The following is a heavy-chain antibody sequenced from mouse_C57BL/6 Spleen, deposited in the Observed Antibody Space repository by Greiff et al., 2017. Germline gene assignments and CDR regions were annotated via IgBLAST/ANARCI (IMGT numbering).Heavy chain of an antibody. CDR3: ARYRRDY. CDR1: GYTFTSYW. CDR2: IDPSDSYT. J-gene: IGHJ4*01. V-gene: IGHV1-50*01. Sequence: QVQLQQPGAELVKPGASVKLSCKASGYTFTSYWMQWVKQRPGQGLEWIGEIDPSDSYTNYNQKFKGKATLTVDTSSSTAYMQLSSLTSEDSAVYYCARYRRDYWGQGTSVTVAS.